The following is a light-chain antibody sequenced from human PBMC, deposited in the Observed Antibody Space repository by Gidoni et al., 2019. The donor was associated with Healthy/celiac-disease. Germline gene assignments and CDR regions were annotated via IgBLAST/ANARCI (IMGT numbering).Light chain of an antibody. CDR1: QGISSY. J-gene: IGKJ1*01. CDR3: QQYYSYPRT. CDR2: AAS. Sequence: AIRLTQSPSSLSASTGDRVTIPCRASQGISSYLAWYQRKPGKAPKLLIYAASTLQSGVPSRFSGSVSGTDFTLTISCLQSEDFATYYCQQYYSYPRTFGQVTKVEIK. V-gene: IGKV1-8*01.